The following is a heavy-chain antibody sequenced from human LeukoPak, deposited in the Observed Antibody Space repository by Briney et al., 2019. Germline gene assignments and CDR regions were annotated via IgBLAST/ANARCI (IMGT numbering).Heavy chain of an antibody. CDR3: AKDRYYYGDHLGLFDY. D-gene: IGHD4-17*01. CDR2: ISYDGSNK. Sequence: GGSLRLSCAASGFTFSSYGMHWVRQAPGKGLEWVAVISYDGSNKYYADSVKGRFTISRDNSKNTLYLQMNSLRAEDTAVYYCAKDRYYYGDHLGLFDYWGQGNLVTVSS. CDR1: GFTFSSYG. J-gene: IGHJ4*02. V-gene: IGHV3-30*18.